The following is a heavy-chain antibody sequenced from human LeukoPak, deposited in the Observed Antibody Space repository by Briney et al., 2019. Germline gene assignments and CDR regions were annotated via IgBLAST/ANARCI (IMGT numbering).Heavy chain of an antibody. J-gene: IGHJ3*02. Sequence: ASVKVSCKASGYTFTGYYMHWVRQAPGQGLEWMGWINPNSGGTNYAQKFQGRVTMTRDTSISTAYMELSRLRSDDTAVYYCARVLDYGDYVVAFDIWGQGTMVTVSS. V-gene: IGHV1-2*02. D-gene: IGHD4-17*01. CDR1: GYTFTGYY. CDR2: INPNSGGT. CDR3: ARVLDYGDYVVAFDI.